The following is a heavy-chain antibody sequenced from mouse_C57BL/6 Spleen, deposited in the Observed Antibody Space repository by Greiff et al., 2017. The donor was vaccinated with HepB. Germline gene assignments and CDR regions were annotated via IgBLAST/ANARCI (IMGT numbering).Heavy chain of an antibody. CDR1: GYSITSGYY. V-gene: IGHV3-6*01. D-gene: IGHD1-1*01. CDR2: ISYDGSN. CDR3: ARGEITYYFDY. J-gene: IGHJ2*01. Sequence: EVQLQQSGPGLVKPSQSLSLTCSVTGYSITSGYYWNWIRQFPGNKLEWMGYISYDGSNNYNPSLKNRISITRDTSKNQFFLKLNSVTTEDTATYYCARGEITYYFDYWGQGTTLTVSS.